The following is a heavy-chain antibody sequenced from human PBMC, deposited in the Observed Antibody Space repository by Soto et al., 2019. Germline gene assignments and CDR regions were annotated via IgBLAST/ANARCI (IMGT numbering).Heavy chain of an antibody. J-gene: IGHJ5*02. D-gene: IGHD4-17*01. V-gene: IGHV3-74*01. CDR1: GFTFSNYW. Sequence: PGGSLRLSCAASGFTFSNYWIHWVRQVPGEGLVWLSRINGDGSGTNYAESVKGRFTISRDNAKNTVYVQMNSLRAEDTAVYYCARGGLRAYWIDPWGQGTLVTVSS. CDR3: ARGGLRAYWIDP. CDR2: INGDGSGT.